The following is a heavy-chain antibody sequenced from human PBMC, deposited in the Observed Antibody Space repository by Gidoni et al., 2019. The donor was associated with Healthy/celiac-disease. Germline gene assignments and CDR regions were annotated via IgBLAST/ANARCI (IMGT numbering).Heavy chain of an antibody. CDR1: GGTFSSYA. D-gene: IGHD2-8*02. CDR3: ASGGVAAPNYYYYYGMDV. Sequence: QVQLVQSGAEVKKPGSSVKVSCKASGGTFSSYAISWVRQAPGQGLEWMGGIIPIFGTANYAQKFQGRVTITADESTSTAYMELSSLRSEDTAVYYCASGGVAAPNYYYYYGMDVWGQGTTVTVSS. J-gene: IGHJ6*02. V-gene: IGHV1-69*01. CDR2: IIPIFGTA.